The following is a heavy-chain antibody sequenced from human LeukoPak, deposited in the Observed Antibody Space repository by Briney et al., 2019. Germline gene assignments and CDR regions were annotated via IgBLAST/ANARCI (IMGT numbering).Heavy chain of an antibody. CDR2: IYTSGST. CDR3: ARHLRLQLDDAFDI. CDR1: GGSISSYY. D-gene: IGHD6-13*01. Sequence: SETLSLTCTVSGGSISSYYWSWIRQPPGKGLEWIGYIYTSGSTNYNPSLKSRVTISVDTSKNQFSLKLSSVTAADTAVYYCARHLRLQLDDAFDIWGQGTMVTVSS. J-gene: IGHJ3*02. V-gene: IGHV4-4*09.